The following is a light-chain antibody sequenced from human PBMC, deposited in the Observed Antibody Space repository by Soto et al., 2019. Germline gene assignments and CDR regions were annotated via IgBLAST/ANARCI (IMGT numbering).Light chain of an antibody. CDR1: SSNIGSNT. Sequence: QSVLTQPPSASGTPGQRVTISCSGSSSNIGSNTVSWYQQLPQRAPKLLIFSNNQRPSGVPDRFSGSKSGTSASLAISGLQSEDEADCYCATWADGLNSYVFGTGTKVTVL. V-gene: IGLV1-44*01. CDR2: SNN. J-gene: IGLJ1*01. CDR3: ATWADGLNSYV.